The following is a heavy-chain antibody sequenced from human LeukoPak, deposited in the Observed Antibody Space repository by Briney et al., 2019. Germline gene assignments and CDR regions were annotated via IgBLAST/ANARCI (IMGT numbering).Heavy chain of an antibody. CDR1: GFTFSSYW. CDR3: ARGHSITIFGVAYY. Sequence: PGGSLRLSCAASGFTFSSYWMSWVRQAPGKGLEWVANIKQDGSEKYYVDSVKGRFTISRDNAKNSLYLLMNSLRAEDTAVYYCARGHSITIFGVAYYWGEGTLVTVSS. V-gene: IGHV3-7*04. CDR2: IKQDGSEK. J-gene: IGHJ4*02. D-gene: IGHD3-3*01.